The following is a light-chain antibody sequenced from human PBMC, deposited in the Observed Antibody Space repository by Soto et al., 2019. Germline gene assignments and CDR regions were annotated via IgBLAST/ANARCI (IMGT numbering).Light chain of an antibody. V-gene: IGKV3-11*01. J-gene: IGKJ5*01. CDR3: QQRRNWPPIT. CDR2: DAS. Sequence: EIVLTQSPATLSLSPGDRATLSGRARQSVSSYLAWYQQKPGQPPRLLIYDASNRATGIPARFSGGGSGTDFTLTISSLEPEDFAVYYCQQRRNWPPITFGQGTRLEIK. CDR1: QSVSSY.